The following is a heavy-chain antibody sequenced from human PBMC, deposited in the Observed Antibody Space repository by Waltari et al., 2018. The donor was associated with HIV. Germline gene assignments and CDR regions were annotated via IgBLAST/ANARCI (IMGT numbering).Heavy chain of an antibody. CDR3: ATDRRQGFYFDKFDERPGYS. V-gene: IGHV3-30*03. Sequence: VQLVESGGGVVQPGRSLRLSCAASGISFFHSYGMHWVRRAPGQGVEGGATKSDDATTLDYADSVKGRVNITRDNAKDTLLLQMKSRRGDDTAMYYCATDRRQGFYFDKFDERPGYSWGQGSLVAVSS. J-gene: IGHJ4*02. CDR2: KSDDATTL. CDR1: GISFFHSYG. D-gene: IGHD3-9*01.